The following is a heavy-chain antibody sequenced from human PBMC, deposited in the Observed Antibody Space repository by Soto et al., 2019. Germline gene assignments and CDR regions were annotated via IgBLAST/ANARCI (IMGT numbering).Heavy chain of an antibody. CDR3: APRVVAGLTYYFDY. Sequence: QITLKESGPTLVKPTQTLTLTCTFSGFSLSTSAVGVGWIRQPPGKALEWLAFIYWDDDKRYSPSLKSSLTITKDTPKTLVLLALTTRDPVDTATSYCAPRVVAGLTYYFDYWGQGTLVTVSS. V-gene: IGHV2-5*02. CDR1: GFSLSTSAVG. CDR2: IYWDDDK. J-gene: IGHJ4*02. D-gene: IGHD2-15*01.